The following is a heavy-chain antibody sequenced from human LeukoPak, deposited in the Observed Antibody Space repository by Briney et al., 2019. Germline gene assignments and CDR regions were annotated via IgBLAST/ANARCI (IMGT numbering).Heavy chain of an antibody. D-gene: IGHD6-19*01. CDR2: IYISGST. J-gene: IGHJ4*02. CDR3: ARDQARGNGWDFDY. Sequence: PSETLSLTCTVSGGSISSYYWSWIRQPAGKGREWIGRIYISGSTNYNPSLKSRVTMSLDTSKNHFSLKLSSVTAADTAVYYCARDQARGNGWDFDYWGQGTLVTVSS. CDR1: GGSISSYY. V-gene: IGHV4-4*07.